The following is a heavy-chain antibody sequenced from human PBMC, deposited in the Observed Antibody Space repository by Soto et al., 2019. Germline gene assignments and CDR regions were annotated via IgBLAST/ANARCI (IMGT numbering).Heavy chain of an antibody. CDR2: INHSGST. CDR3: ARDQEGGDIVVVPAAIRRNYYGMDV. J-gene: IGHJ6*02. V-gene: IGHV4-34*01. D-gene: IGHD2-2*01. Sequence: PSETLSLTFAVYGGSFSGYYWSWIRQPPGKGLEWIGEINHSGSTNYNPSLKSRVTISVDTSKNQVSLKLSSVTAADTAVYYCARDQEGGDIVVVPAAIRRNYYGMDVWGQGTTVTVSS. CDR1: GGSFSGYY.